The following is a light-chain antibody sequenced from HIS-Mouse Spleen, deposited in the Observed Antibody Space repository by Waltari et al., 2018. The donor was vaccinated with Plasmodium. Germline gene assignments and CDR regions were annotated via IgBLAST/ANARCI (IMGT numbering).Light chain of an antibody. CDR2: EVS. Sequence: QSALTQPPSASGSPGTSVTISCTGTSRDGGGFNYVPWYQQHPGKAPKLMIYEVSKRPSGVPDRFSGSKSGNTASLTVSGLQAEDEADYYCSSYAGSNNLVFGGGTKLTVL. V-gene: IGLV2-8*01. CDR1: SRDGGGFNY. J-gene: IGLJ2*01. CDR3: SSYAGSNNLV.